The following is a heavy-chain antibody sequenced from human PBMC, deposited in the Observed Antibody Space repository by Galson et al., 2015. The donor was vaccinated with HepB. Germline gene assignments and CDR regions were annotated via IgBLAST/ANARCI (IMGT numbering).Heavy chain of an antibody. J-gene: IGHJ5*02. V-gene: IGHV4-30-4*01. CDR2: IYYSGST. CDR1: GGSISSGDYY. D-gene: IGHD4-11*01. CDR3: ARGQPDTVTSPRFDP. Sequence: TLSLTCTVSGGSISSGDYYWSWIRQPPGKGLEWIGYIYYSGSTYYNPSLKSRVTISVDTSKNQFSLKLSSVTAADTAVYYCARGQPDTVTSPRFDPWGQGTLVTVSS.